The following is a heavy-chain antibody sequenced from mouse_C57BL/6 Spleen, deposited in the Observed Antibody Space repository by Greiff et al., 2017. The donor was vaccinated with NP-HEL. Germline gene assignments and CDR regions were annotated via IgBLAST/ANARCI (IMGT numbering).Heavy chain of an antibody. J-gene: IGHJ4*01. Sequence: EVKVEESGGGLVKPGGSLKLSCAASGFTFSDYGMHWVRQAPEKGLEWVAYISSGSSTIYYADTVKGRFTISRDNAKNTLFLQMTSLRSEDTAMYYCARPSTVVATDYYAMDYWGQGTSVTVSS. CDR2: ISSGSSTI. CDR3: ARPSTVVATDYYAMDY. D-gene: IGHD1-1*01. CDR1: GFTFSDYG. V-gene: IGHV5-17*01.